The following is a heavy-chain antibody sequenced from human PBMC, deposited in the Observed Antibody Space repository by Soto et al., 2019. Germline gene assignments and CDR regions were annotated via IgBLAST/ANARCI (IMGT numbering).Heavy chain of an antibody. CDR1: GFTFTKSG. Sequence: GGSLRLSCAASGFTFTKSGMSWVRQAPGKGLEWVAGIGGSGRKTYYADSVKGRFSISRDNSKNSLFLQMNSLSADDTAIYYCAKDGLSDSPSAIDYWGLGTLVTV. V-gene: IGHV3-23*01. CDR2: IGGSGRKT. J-gene: IGHJ4*02. D-gene: IGHD6-13*01. CDR3: AKDGLSDSPSAIDY.